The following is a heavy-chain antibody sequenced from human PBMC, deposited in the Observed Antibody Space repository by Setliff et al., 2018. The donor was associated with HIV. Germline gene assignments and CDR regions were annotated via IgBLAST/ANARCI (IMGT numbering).Heavy chain of an antibody. V-gene: IGHV4-39*07. CDR2: IYSSGST. D-gene: IGHD6-19*01. CDR1: GGSSSSRSYY. J-gene: IGHJ1*01. Sequence: PSETLSLTCTVSGGSSSSRSYYWGWIRQPPGKGLEWIGSIYSSGSTYYNPSLKSRVTISVDTSKKQFSLKLNSVTAADTAVYYCARDGRHDRGGWYVIHQYFKHWGQGTLVTVSS. CDR3: ARDGRHDRGGWYVIHQYFKH.